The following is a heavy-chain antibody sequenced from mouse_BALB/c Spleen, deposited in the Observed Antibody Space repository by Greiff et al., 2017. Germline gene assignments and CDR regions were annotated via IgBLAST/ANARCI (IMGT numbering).Heavy chain of an antibody. D-gene: IGHD2-4*01. CDR3: AGYDYPLDY. V-gene: IGHV5-17*02. CDR1: GFTFSSFG. CDR2: ISSGSSTI. J-gene: IGHJ4*01. Sequence: EVQRVESGGGLVQPGGSRKLSCAASGFTFSSFGMHWVRQAPEKGLEWVAYISSGSSTIYYADTVKGRFTISRDNPKNTLFLQMTSLRSEDTAMYYCAGYDYPLDYWGQGTSVTVSS.